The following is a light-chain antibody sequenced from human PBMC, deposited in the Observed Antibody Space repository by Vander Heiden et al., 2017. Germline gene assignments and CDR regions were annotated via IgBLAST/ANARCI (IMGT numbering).Light chain of an antibody. CDR3: QQRSNGPQGIT. CDR2: DAS. J-gene: IGKJ5*01. CDR1: QSVSSY. Sequence: EIVLTQSPATLSLSPGERATLSCRASQSVSSYLAWYQQKPGQAPRLLIYDASNRATGIPARFSGSGSGTDFTLTISSREPEDFAVYYCQQRSNGPQGITFGQGTRLEIK. V-gene: IGKV3-11*01.